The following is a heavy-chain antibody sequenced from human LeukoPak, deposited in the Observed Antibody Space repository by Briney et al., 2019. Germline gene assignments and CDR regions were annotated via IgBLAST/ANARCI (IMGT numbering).Heavy chain of an antibody. Sequence: GASVKVSCKASGGTFSSYAISWVRQAPGQGLEWTGRIIPILGIANYAQKFQGRVTITADKSTSTAYMELSSLRSEDTAVYYCARDRRGAVTIFGVVINYFDYWGQGTLVTVSS. V-gene: IGHV1-69*04. CDR2: IIPILGIA. CDR3: ARDRRGAVTIFGVVINYFDY. D-gene: IGHD3-3*01. J-gene: IGHJ4*02. CDR1: GGTFSSYA.